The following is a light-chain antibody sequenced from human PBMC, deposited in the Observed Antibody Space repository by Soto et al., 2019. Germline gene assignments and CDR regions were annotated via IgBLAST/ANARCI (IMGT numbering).Light chain of an antibody. CDR2: DDN. CDR1: SSNIGAGYA. CDR3: QSYDTSLSGV. J-gene: IGLJ3*02. V-gene: IGLV1-40*01. Sequence: QSVLTQPPSVSGAPGQRVTISCTGSSSNIGAGYAVHWYQQLPGTAPKLLIYDDNNRPSGVPDRFSGSKSGTSASLAITGLQAEDEADYYCQSYDTSLSGVFGGGTKVTVL.